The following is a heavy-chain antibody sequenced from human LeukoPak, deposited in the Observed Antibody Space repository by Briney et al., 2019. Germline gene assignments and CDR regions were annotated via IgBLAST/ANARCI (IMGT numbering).Heavy chain of an antibody. V-gene: IGHV4-61*02. CDR3: ATFGDYDQQSLDDY. J-gene: IGHJ4*02. Sequence: PSETLSLTCTVSGGSISSGSYYWSWIRQPAGKGLEWIGRIYTSGSTNYNPSLKSRVTISVDKSKNQFSLKLSSVTAADTAVYYCATFGDYDQQSLDDYWGQGTLVTVSS. CDR1: GGSISSGSYY. CDR2: IYTSGST. D-gene: IGHD3-10*01.